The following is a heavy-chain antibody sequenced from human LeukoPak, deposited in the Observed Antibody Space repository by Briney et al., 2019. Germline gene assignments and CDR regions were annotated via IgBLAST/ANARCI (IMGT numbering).Heavy chain of an antibody. CDR2: IKSDGSNT. V-gene: IGHV3-74*01. CDR3: ARAILTPGGATVTRYFDY. D-gene: IGHD4-17*01. Sequence: GGSLRLSCAASGFTFSSYWMHWVRQAPGKGLVWVSRIKSDGSNTNYADSVKGRSTISRDNAKNTLYLQMDSLRAEDTAVYYCARAILTPGGATVTRYFDYWGQGTLVTVSS. CDR1: GFTFSSYW. J-gene: IGHJ4*02.